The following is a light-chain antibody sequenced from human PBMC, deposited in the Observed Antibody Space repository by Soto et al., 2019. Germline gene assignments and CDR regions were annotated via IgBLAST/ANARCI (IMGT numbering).Light chain of an antibody. CDR2: QDR. J-gene: IGLJ2*01. CDR3: QAWDSSTVV. V-gene: IGLV3-1*01. CDR1: KLGDKY. Sequence: SYELTQPPSVSVSPGQTASITCSGDKLGDKYVCWYQQRPGQSPVLVIYQDRKRPSGIPERFSGSNSGNTATLTISGTQAMDEADYCCQAWDSSTVVFAGGTKLTVL.